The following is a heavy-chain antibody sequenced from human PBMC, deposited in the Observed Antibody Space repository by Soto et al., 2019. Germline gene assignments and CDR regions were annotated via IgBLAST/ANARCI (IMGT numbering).Heavy chain of an antibody. Sequence: QITLKESGPTLVKPTQTLTLTCTFSGFSLSTSGVGVGWIRQPPGKALEWLALIYWDDDKRYSPSLKSRLTITKDTSKTQVVLTMTNMDPVDTATYYCAHRPYGDYGVGYFDYWGQGTLVTVSS. CDR1: GFSLSTSGVG. V-gene: IGHV2-5*02. J-gene: IGHJ4*02. CDR3: AHRPYGDYGVGYFDY. CDR2: IYWDDDK. D-gene: IGHD4-17*01.